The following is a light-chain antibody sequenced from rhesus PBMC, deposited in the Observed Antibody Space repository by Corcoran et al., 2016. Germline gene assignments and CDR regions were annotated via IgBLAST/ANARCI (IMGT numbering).Light chain of an antibody. J-gene: IGKJ1*01. CDR1: QGISSY. Sequence: DIQMTQSPSSLSASVGDTVTITCRASQGISSYLAWYQQKPGKAPKFLIYKASTLQSGVPSRFSGSGSGTDFTLPISSLQPEDFATYYCQQHNSYPPTFGQGTKVEIK. CDR2: KAS. CDR3: QQHNSYPPT. V-gene: IGKV1-25*01.